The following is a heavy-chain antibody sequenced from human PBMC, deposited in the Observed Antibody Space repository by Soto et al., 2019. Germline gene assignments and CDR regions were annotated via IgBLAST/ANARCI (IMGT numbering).Heavy chain of an antibody. Sequence: EVQLVESGGGLVQPGGSLRLSCAASGFAFSKYWMNWVRQAPGKGLEWVANINQVESEKSYVDSVKARFTISRDNAKNSLDLQMDSLRAEATAVSYCTRGISTPGIDSWGQGTLVTVSS. CDR2: INQVESEK. J-gene: IGHJ4*02. CDR1: GFAFSKYW. V-gene: IGHV3-7*03. D-gene: IGHD2-15*01. CDR3: TRGISTPGIDS.